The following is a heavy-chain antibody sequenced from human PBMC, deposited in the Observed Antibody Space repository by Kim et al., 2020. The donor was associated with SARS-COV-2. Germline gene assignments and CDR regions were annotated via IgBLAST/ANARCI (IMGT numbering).Heavy chain of an antibody. CDR3: AKDWGYYGDDGMDV. V-gene: IGHV3-30*18. D-gene: IGHD4-17*01. CDR2: ISYDGSKK. CDR1: GLTISDFG. Sequence: GESLKISCAASGLTISDFGMHWVRQAPGKGLEWVAVISYDGSKKYYGDPVKGRFTISRDNSKNTLYVQMNSLRVEDTAVYFCAKDWGYYGDDGMDVWGQGTTVTVSS. J-gene: IGHJ6*02.